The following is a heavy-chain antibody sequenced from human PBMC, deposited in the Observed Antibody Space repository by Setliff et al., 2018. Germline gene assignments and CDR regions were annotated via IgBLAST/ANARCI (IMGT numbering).Heavy chain of an antibody. CDR1: GYSPTPYW. Sequence: LKISCKASGYSPTPYWIAWVRQMPGKGLEWMGGVYPSDSDTRYSPSFQGQVTIVSDKPTSTFYLQWSSLKASDTAMYYCARRKYDAFDIWGQGTMVTVSS. V-gene: IGHV5-51*04. CDR2: VYPSDSDT. CDR3: ARRKYDAFDI. J-gene: IGHJ3*02.